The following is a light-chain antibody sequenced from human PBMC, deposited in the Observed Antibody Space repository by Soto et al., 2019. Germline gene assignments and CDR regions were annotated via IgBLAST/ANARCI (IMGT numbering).Light chain of an antibody. J-gene: IGLJ1*01. CDR1: SSDVGGYDF. CDR2: DVN. Sequence: QSALTQPTSVSGSPGQSITISCTGTSSDVGGYDFVSWFQQEPGKAPKLMIYDVNYRPSGISPRFSGSKSGNTASLTISGLQPEDEAEYYCCSYAGRSAPYVFGPGTKLTVL. V-gene: IGLV2-14*01. CDR3: CSYAGRSAPYV.